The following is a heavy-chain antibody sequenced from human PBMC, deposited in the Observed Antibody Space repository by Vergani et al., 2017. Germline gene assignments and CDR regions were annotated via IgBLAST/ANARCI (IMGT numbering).Heavy chain of an antibody. V-gene: IGHV4-59*01. CDR2: IYYSGST. D-gene: IGHD6-13*01. CDR3: ARNSGYSGSWGNWFDP. J-gene: IGHJ5*02. CDR1: GGSISSYY. Sequence: QVQLQESGPGLVKPSETLSLTCTVSGGSISSYYWSWIRQPPGKGLEWIGYIYYSGSTNYNPSLKSRVTISVDTSKNQFSLKLSSVTAADTAVYYCARNSGYSGSWGNWFDPWGQGTLVTVSS.